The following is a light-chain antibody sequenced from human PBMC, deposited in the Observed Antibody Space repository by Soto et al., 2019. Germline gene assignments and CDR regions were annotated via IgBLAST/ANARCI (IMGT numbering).Light chain of an antibody. CDR1: TGAVTSGYH. V-gene: IGLV7-43*01. CDR3: LLCPGGGGV. CDR2: NGN. J-gene: IGLJ3*02. Sequence: QAVVTHEPSLTVSPGGTVTLTCASSTGAVTSGYHPSWFQQRPGQPPRAMIYNGNYKHPWTPARVSGSLLGAIPALTLFGAQPEAEADCYCLLCPGGGGVFGGGTKLTVL.